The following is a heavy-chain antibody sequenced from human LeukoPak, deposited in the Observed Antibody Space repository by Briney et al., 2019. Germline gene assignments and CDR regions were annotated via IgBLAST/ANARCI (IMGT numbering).Heavy chain of an antibody. CDR2: ISVSGDNT. D-gene: IGHD5-24*01. CDR1: GFTFSNYA. J-gene: IGHJ4*02. V-gene: IGHV3-23*01. Sequence: GVSLRLSCAASGFTFSNYAMTWVRQAPGKGLEWVLAISVSGDNTYYADSVKGRFTISRDNSKNTLYLQMNSLRAEDTAVFYCAKKNYHRFDYWGQGTLVIVSS. CDR3: AKKNYHRFDY.